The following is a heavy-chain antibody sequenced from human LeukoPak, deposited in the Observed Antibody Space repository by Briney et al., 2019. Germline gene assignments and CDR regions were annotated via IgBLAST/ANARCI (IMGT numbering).Heavy chain of an antibody. V-gene: IGHV4-38-2*02. Sequence: SETLSLTCTVSGYSISSGYYWGWIRQPPGKGLEWIGSIYHSGSTYYNPSLKSRVTISVDTSKNQFSLKLSSVTAADTAVYYCARDGPVGAPIFDYWGQGTLVTVSS. CDR2: IYHSGST. J-gene: IGHJ4*02. D-gene: IGHD1-26*01. CDR1: GYSISSGYY. CDR3: ARDGPVGAPIFDY.